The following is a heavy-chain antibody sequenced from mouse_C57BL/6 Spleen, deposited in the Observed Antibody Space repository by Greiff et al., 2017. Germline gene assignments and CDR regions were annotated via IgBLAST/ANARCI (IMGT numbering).Heavy chain of an antibody. D-gene: IGHD1-1*01. J-gene: IGHJ3*01. V-gene: IGHV5-17*01. CDR2: ISSGSSTI. CDR3: ARKYYGSSYDWFAY. CDR1: GFTFSDYG. Sequence: EVQRVESGGGLVKPGGSLKLSCAASGFTFSDYGMHWVRQAPEKGLEWVAYISSGSSTIYYADTVKGRFTISRDNAKNTLFLQMTSLRSEDTAMYYCARKYYGSSYDWFAYWGQGTLVTVSA.